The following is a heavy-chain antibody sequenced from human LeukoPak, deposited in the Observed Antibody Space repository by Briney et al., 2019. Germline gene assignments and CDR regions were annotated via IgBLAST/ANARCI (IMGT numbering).Heavy chain of an antibody. CDR1: GGPFSGYY. V-gene: IGHV4-34*01. CDR3: ASLVGATSKVDY. Sequence: SETLSLTCAVYGGPFSGYYWSWIRQPPGKGLEWIGEINHSGSTNYNPSLKRRVTISVATSKNQFSLKLSSVTAAETAVYYCASLVGATSKVDYWGQGTLVTVSS. CDR2: INHSGST. J-gene: IGHJ4*02. D-gene: IGHD1-26*01.